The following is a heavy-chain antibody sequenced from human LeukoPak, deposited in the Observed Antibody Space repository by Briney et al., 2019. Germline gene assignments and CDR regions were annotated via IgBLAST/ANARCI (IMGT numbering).Heavy chain of an antibody. CDR1: GFTFSSHW. J-gene: IGHJ4*02. Sequence: GGSLRLSCEASGFTFSSHWMSWVRQAPGKGLECVANIKLDGSETYYVDSVKGRFTISRDNAKNSLYLQMNSLRAEDTAVYYCARADWDTAMIDYWGQGTLVTVSS. CDR2: IKLDGSET. CDR3: ARADWDTAMIDY. V-gene: IGHV3-7*01. D-gene: IGHD5-18*01.